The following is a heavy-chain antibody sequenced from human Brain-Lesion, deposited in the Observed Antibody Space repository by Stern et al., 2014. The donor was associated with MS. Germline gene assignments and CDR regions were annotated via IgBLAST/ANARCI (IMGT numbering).Heavy chain of an antibody. Sequence: QVQLMQSGAEVKKPGASVKVSCKVSGYTLTELSMPWVRQAPRKGLEWMGGFDPEDGETIYAQKFQGRVTMTEDTSTDTAYMELSSLRSEDTAVYYCATLSPGAGGNYYRHFDYWGQGTLVTVSS. V-gene: IGHV1-24*01. CDR3: ATLSPGAGGNYYRHFDY. J-gene: IGHJ4*02. D-gene: IGHD1-26*01. CDR1: GYTLTELS. CDR2: FDPEDGET.